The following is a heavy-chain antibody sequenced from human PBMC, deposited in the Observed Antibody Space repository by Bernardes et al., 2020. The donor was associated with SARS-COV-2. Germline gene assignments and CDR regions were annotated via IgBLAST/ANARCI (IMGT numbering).Heavy chain of an antibody. CDR1: GGSIRSGDYY. D-gene: IGHD3-9*01. CDR3: ARVTHEDYYDILTGVKELWFDP. CDR2: IYYSGST. V-gene: IGHV4-30-4*01. Sequence: SETLTLTCTVSGGSIRSGDYYWSWIRQPPGKGLEWIGYIYYSGSTYYNPSLKSRVTISVDTSKNQFSLKLSSVTAADTAVYYCARVTHEDYYDILTGVKELWFDPWGQGTLVTVSS. J-gene: IGHJ5*02.